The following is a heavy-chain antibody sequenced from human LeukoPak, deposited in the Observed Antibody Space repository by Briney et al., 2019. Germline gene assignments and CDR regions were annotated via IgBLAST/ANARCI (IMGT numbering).Heavy chain of an antibody. J-gene: IGHJ4*02. CDR3: AKLVVAAYYFDY. Sequence: GGSLRLSCAASGFTFSSYVMSWVRQAPGKGLEWVSAISGSGGSTYYADSVKGRFTISRDNSKNTLYLQMNSLRAEDTAVYYCAKLVVAAYYFDYWGQGTLVTVSS. V-gene: IGHV3-23*01. D-gene: IGHD2-15*01. CDR1: GFTFSSYV. CDR2: ISGSGGST.